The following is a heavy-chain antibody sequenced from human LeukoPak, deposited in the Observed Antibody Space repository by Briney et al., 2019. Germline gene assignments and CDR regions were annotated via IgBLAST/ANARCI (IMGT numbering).Heavy chain of an antibody. J-gene: IGHJ5*02. CDR1: GFTFDDYA. Sequence: GGSLRLSCAASGFTFDDYAMHWVRQAPGKGLEWVSGISWNSGSIGYADSVKGRFTISRDNAKNSLYLQMNSLRAEDTAVYYCARDYVSGSFGPWGQGTLVTVSS. V-gene: IGHV3-9*01. CDR2: ISWNSGSI. CDR3: ARDYVSGSFGP. D-gene: IGHD3-10*01.